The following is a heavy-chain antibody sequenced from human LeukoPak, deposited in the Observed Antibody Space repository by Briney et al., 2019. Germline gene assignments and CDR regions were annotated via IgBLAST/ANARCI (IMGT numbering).Heavy chain of an antibody. V-gene: IGHV4-61*02. J-gene: IGHJ2*01. Sequence: SETLSLTCSVSGGSIYSGTYYWSWIRQPAGKGLEWIGRIYTSGSTNYHPSLKSRVTVSLDISKNQFSLKLSSVTAADTAVYYCARETHMYCKSNSCYGYFDLWGRGTLVTVSS. CDR3: ARETHMYCKSNSCYGYFDL. CDR2: IYTSGST. CDR1: GGSIYSGTYY. D-gene: IGHD2-2*01.